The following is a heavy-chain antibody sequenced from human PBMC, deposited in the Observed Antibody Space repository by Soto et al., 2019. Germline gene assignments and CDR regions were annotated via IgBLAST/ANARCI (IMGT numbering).Heavy chain of an antibody. CDR2: IYYSGST. CDR3: ARDKGEDYDFWKSSGAFDI. J-gene: IGHJ3*02. CDR1: GGSISSYY. D-gene: IGHD3-3*01. Sequence: SETLSLTCTVSGGSISSYYWSWIRQPPGKGLEWIGYIYYSGSTNYNPSLKSRVTISVDTSKNQFSLKLSSVTAADTAVYYCARDKGEDYDFWKSSGAFDIWGQGTMVTVSS. V-gene: IGHV4-59*01.